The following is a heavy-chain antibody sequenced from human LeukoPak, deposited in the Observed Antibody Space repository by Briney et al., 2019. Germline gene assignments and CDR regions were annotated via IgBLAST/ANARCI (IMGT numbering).Heavy chain of an antibody. V-gene: IGHV3-23*01. CDR1: GFTFSSYA. CDR2: ISGSGGST. D-gene: IGHD3-22*01. Sequence: PGVSLGLSCAASGFTFSSYAMSWVRQAPGKGLEWVSAISGSGGSTYYADPVKGRFTISRDNSKNTLYLQMNSLRAEDTAVYYCAKAAITMIVVVPYYYGMDVWGQGTTVTVSS. J-gene: IGHJ6*02. CDR3: AKAAITMIVVVPYYYGMDV.